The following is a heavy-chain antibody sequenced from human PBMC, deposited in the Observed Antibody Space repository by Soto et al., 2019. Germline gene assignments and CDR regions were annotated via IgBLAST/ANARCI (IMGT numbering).Heavy chain of an antibody. CDR3: AGRGEGVVVPAPYYYYMDV. CDR2: ISGSGGST. Sequence: GGSLRLSCAASGFTFSSYAMSWVRQAPGKGLEWVSAISGSGGSTYYADSVKGRVTISRDNSKNTLYLQMNSLRAEDTAVYYGAGRGEGVVVPAPYYYYMDVWGKGTTVTVSS. D-gene: IGHD2-2*01. CDR1: GFTFSSYA. J-gene: IGHJ6*03. V-gene: IGHV3-23*01.